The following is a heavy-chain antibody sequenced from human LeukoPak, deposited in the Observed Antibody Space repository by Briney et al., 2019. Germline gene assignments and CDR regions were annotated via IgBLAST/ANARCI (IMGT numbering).Heavy chain of an antibody. Sequence: PSETLSLTCTVSGGSISSSSYYWGWIRQPPGKGLEWIGSIYYSGSTYYNPSLKSRVTISVDTSKNQFSLKLSSVTAADTAVYYCAGDASLYHIAVAGRRGYFDYWGQGTLVTVSS. CDR1: GGSISSSSYY. D-gene: IGHD6-13*01. V-gene: IGHV4-39*02. J-gene: IGHJ4*02. CDR3: AGDASLYHIAVAGRRGYFDY. CDR2: IYYSGST.